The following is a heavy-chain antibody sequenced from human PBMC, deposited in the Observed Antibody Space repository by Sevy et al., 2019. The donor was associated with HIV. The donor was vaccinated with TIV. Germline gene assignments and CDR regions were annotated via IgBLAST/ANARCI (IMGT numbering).Heavy chain of an antibody. CDR1: GGSFSGYY. CDR3: ARSPPIVVVPGAPSWFDP. V-gene: IGHV4-34*01. CDR2: INHSGST. D-gene: IGHD2-2*01. J-gene: IGHJ5*02. Sequence: SETLFLTCAVHGGSFSGYYWNWIRQPPGKGLEWIGEINHSGSTNYNPSLKSRVTISVDTSKNQFSLKLSAVTAADTAVYYCARSPPIVVVPGAPSWFDPWGQGTLVTVSS.